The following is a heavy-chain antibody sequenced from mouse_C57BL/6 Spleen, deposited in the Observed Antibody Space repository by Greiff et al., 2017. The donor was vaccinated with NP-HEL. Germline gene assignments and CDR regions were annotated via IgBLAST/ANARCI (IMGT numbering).Heavy chain of an antibody. Sequence: VQLQQPGAELVRPGTSVKLSCKASGYTFTSYWMHWVKQRPGQGLEWIGVIDPSDSYTNYNQKFKGKATLTVDTSSSTAYMQLSSLTSEDSAVYYCARDGLRHYFDYWGQGTTLTVSS. J-gene: IGHJ2*01. CDR1: GYTFTSYW. D-gene: IGHD2-2*01. CDR3: ARDGLRHYFDY. CDR2: IDPSDSYT. V-gene: IGHV1-59*01.